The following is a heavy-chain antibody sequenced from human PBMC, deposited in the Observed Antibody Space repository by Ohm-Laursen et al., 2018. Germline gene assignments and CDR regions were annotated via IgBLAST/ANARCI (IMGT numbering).Heavy chain of an antibody. Sequence: SLRLPCSASGFAFSAYNMYWVRQAPGKGLEWVSSISGDVNYIYYADSVKGRFTISRDNAKNSLYLQMNSLRAEDTAVYYCASLKPPLYYYGMDVWGQGTTVTVSS. J-gene: IGHJ6*02. CDR3: ASLKPPLYYYGMDV. CDR2: ISGDVNYI. CDR1: GFAFSAYN. V-gene: IGHV3-21*04.